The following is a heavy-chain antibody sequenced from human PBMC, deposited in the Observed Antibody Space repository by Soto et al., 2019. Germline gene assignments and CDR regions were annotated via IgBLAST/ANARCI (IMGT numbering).Heavy chain of an antibody. CDR2: IYWNDDR. V-gene: IGHV2-5*01. J-gene: IGHJ6*02. CDR1: GFSLTTGGLG. CDR3: GHRRESFDYSGLDV. D-gene: IGHD3-3*01. Sequence: ITLKESGPTLVKPTQTLTLTCTFSGFSLTTGGLGVGWIRQPPGKALEWLGVIYWNDDRRYNPSLRNRLTLTKDTTNNQLFLTMTNMHPVDTATYYCGHRRESFDYSGLDVWGQGTTVTVSS.